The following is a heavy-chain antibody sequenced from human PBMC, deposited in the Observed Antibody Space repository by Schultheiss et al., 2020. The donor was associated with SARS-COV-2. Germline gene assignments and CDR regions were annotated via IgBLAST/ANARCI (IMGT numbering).Heavy chain of an antibody. Sequence: SETLSLTCTVSGGSISSGGYYWSWIRQHPGKGLEWIGYIYYSGSTYYNPALESRVTISADTSKNQFSLTLSSVTSEDTAVYYCARAALVGASRNRGRGFDPWGQGTLVTVSS. V-gene: IGHV4-31*03. CDR1: GGSISSGGYY. CDR2: IYYSGST. J-gene: IGHJ5*02. CDR3: ARAALVGASRNRGRGFDP. D-gene: IGHD1-26*01.